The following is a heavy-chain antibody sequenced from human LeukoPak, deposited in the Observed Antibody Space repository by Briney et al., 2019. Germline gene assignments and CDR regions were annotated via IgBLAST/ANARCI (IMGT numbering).Heavy chain of an antibody. Sequence: ASVKVSCKASGYTFTSYAMHWVRQAPGQRLEWMGWINAGNGNTKYSQKFQGRVTITRDTSASTAYMELSSLRSEDTAVYYCARPIYDFWSGYFSYYFDYWGQGTLVTVSP. J-gene: IGHJ4*02. D-gene: IGHD3-3*01. V-gene: IGHV1-3*01. CDR2: INAGNGNT. CDR1: GYTFTSYA. CDR3: ARPIYDFWSGYFSYYFDY.